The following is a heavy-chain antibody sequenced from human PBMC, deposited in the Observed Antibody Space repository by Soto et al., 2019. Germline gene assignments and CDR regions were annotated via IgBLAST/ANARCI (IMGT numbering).Heavy chain of an antibody. CDR3: ARDGPYYDSSGSTPKGFDYYGMDV. Sequence: QVQLVESGGGVVQPGRSLRLSCAASGFTFSSYGMHWVRQAPGKGLEWVAVIWYDGSNKYYADSVKGRFTISRDNSKNTLYLQMNSLRAEDTAVYYCARDGPYYDSSGSTPKGFDYYGMDVWGQGTTVTVSS. V-gene: IGHV3-33*01. CDR2: IWYDGSNK. J-gene: IGHJ6*02. D-gene: IGHD3-22*01. CDR1: GFTFSSYG.